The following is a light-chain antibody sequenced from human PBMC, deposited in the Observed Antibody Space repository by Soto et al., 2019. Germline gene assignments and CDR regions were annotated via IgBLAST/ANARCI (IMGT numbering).Light chain of an antibody. CDR3: QQRSNWPPYT. CDR1: QSVDSRY. CDR2: GAS. J-gene: IGKJ2*01. Sequence: EIVLTQSPDTLSLSPGERATLSCRASQSVDSRYFGWYQQKPGQAPRLLIYGASNRATGIPARFSGSGSGTDFTLTISSLEPEDFAVYYCQQRSNWPPYTFGQGTKVDIK. V-gene: IGKV3-11*01.